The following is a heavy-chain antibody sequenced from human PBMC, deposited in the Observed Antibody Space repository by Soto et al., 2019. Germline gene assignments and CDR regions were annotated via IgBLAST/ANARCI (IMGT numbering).Heavy chain of an antibody. Sequence: QVQLVQSGAEMKKPGSSVKVSCKASGGTFSSYSINWVRQAPGQGLEWMGEIIPIFGTANYAQKFQGRVTITADESPSTAYMELSSLRSEDTAVYYCARDGGRHSGGIDYWGQGTLVTVSS. CDR1: GGTFSSYS. J-gene: IGHJ4*02. D-gene: IGHD1-26*01. CDR3: ARDGGRHSGGIDY. V-gene: IGHV1-69*01. CDR2: IIPIFGTA.